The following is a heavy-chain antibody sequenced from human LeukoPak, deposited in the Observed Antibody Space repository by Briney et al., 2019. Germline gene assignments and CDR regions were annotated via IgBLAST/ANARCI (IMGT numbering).Heavy chain of an antibody. Sequence: PSQTLSLTCTVSGGSISSGSYYWSWIRQPAGKGLEWIGRIYTSGSTNYNPSLKSRVTTSVDTSKNQFSLKLSSVTAADTAVYYCAGGEIAAAGSYYYYYYMDVWGKGTTVTVSS. V-gene: IGHV4-61*02. CDR2: IYTSGST. D-gene: IGHD6-13*01. J-gene: IGHJ6*03. CDR3: AGGEIAAAGSYYYYYYMDV. CDR1: GGSISSGSYY.